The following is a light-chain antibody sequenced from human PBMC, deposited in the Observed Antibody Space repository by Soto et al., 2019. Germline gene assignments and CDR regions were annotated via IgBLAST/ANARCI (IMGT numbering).Light chain of an antibody. CDR2: GAS. J-gene: IGKJ2*01. V-gene: IGKV3-20*01. CDR1: QSVSSSY. CDR3: QQYGNSPYT. Sequence: EIVLTQSPGTLSLSPGERATLSCRASQSVSSSYLAWYRQKPGQAPRLLIYGASSRATGIPDRFSGSGSGTDFTLTIIRLEPEDFEVYYCQQYGNSPYTFGQGTKLEIK.